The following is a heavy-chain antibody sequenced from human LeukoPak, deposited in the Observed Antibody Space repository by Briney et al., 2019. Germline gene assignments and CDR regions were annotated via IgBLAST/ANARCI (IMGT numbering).Heavy chain of an antibody. J-gene: IGHJ4*02. CDR1: GYIFTGYY. CDR3: ARNPEPAEPFDY. D-gene: IGHD1-14*01. Sequence: GASVKVSCKASGYIFTGYYMHWVRQAPGQGLEWMGWINPNSGGTNYAQKFQGWVTMTRDTSISTAYMELSRLRSDDTAVYYCARNPEPAEPFDYWGQGTLVTVSS. V-gene: IGHV1-2*04. CDR2: INPNSGGT.